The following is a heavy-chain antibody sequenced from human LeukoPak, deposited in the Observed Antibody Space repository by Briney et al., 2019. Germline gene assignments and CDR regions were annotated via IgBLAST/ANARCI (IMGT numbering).Heavy chain of an antibody. D-gene: IGHD3-22*01. CDR2: IYYSGST. CDR1: GGSISSNNYY. J-gene: IGHJ4*02. V-gene: IGHV4-39*01. Sequence: SETLSLTCTVSGGSISSNNYYWVWIRQPPGKGLEWIGSIYYSGSTYNNPSLKSRVTISVDTTKNQFSLKLTSVTAADTAVYYCASSPSGYWWNFDCWGQGTLVTVSS. CDR3: ASSPSGYWWNFDC.